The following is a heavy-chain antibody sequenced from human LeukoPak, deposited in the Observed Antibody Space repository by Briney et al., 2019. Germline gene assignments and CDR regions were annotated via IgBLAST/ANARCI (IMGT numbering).Heavy chain of an antibody. V-gene: IGHV7-4-1*02. J-gene: IGHJ4*02. CDR3: ARSERITMVRGVIPGDY. Sequence: ASVKVSCKASGYTFTSYAMNWVRQAPGQGLEWMGWINTNTGNPTYAQGFTGRFVFSLDTSVSTAYLQISSLKAEDTAVYYCARSERITMVRGVIPGDYWGQGTLVTVSS. CDR2: INTNTGNP. D-gene: IGHD3-10*01. CDR1: GYTFTSYA.